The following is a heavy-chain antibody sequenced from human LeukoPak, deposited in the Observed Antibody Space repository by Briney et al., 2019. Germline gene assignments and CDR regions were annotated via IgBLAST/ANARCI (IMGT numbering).Heavy chain of an antibody. J-gene: IGHJ3*01. D-gene: IGHD1-1*01. CDR2: LHYSGST. Sequence: SETLSVTCTISGDYSRDFSWSWIRQPPGKGPQWMGYLHYSGSTEYNPALKGRVTVSADTSKKQFSLKLSSVTAADTAVYYCTRGSSWNAGVFGVWGQGALVTVSS. CDR1: GDYSRDFS. CDR3: TRGSSWNAGVFGV. V-gene: IGHV4-59*01.